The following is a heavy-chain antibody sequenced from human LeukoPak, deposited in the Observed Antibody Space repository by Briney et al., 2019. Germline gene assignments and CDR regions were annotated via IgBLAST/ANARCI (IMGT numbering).Heavy chain of an antibody. CDR3: AKDLKRYSYGHPGP. V-gene: IGHV3-30*18. Sequence: PGGSLRLSCAASGFTFSSYGMHWVRQAPGKGLEWVAVISYDGSNKYYADSVKGRFTISRDNSKNTLYLQMNSLRAEDTAVYYCAKDLKRYSYGHPGPWGQGTLATVSS. CDR1: GFTFSSYG. D-gene: IGHD5-18*01. J-gene: IGHJ5*02. CDR2: ISYDGSNK.